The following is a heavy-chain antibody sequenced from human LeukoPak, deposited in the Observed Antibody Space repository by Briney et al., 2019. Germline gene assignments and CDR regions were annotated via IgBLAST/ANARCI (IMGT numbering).Heavy chain of an antibody. CDR3: VRDSGAEMATSYYDP. D-gene: IGHD5-24*01. J-gene: IGHJ5*02. V-gene: IGHV6-1*01. CDR1: GDSVSSNSAA. Sequence: SQTLPLTCAISGDSVSSNSAAWNWIRQSPSRGLEWLGRTYYRSKWYNDYAVSVKSRITINPDTSKNQFSLQLNSVTPEDTAVYYCVRDSGAEMATSYYDPWGQGTLVTVSS. CDR2: TYYRSKWYN.